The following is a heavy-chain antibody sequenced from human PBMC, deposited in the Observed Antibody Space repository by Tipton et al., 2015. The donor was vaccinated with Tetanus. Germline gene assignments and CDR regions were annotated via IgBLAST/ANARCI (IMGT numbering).Heavy chain of an antibody. D-gene: IGHD5-18*01. J-gene: IGHJ6*02. CDR1: GFTFHDYA. V-gene: IGHV3-9*01. CDR3: ARVGISQNAYSYVYHGLDV. Sequence: SLRLSCAASGFTFHDYAIHWVRQVTGKGLEWVSAISGNGGSKVYADSVKGRFTVSRDNSKNTLYLEMNSLRAEDTAVYYCARVGISQNAYSYVYHGLDVWGQGTTVTVSS. CDR2: ISGNGGSK.